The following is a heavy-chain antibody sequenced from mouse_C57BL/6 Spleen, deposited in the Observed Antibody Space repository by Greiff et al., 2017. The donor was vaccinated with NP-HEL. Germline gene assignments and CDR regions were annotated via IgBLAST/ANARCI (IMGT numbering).Heavy chain of an antibody. CDR1: GFTFSSYG. V-gene: IGHV5-6*01. CDR2: ISSGGSYT. Sequence: EVQLVESGGDLVKPGGSLKLSCAASGFTFSSYGMSWVRQTPDKRLEWVATISSGGSYTYYPDSVKGRFTISRDNAKNTLYLQMSSLKSEDTAMYYCARQKPYYYGLDYWGQGTTLTVSS. CDR3: ARQKPYYYGLDY. J-gene: IGHJ2*01. D-gene: IGHD1-1*01.